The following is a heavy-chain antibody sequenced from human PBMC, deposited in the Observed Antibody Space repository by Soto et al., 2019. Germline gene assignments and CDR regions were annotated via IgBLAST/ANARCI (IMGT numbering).Heavy chain of an antibody. V-gene: IGHV3-9*01. CDR3: AIKLAVSGSFDH. CDR1: GFIFDDYA. CDR2: ITWNSDDI. D-gene: IGHD5-12*01. J-gene: IGHJ4*02. Sequence: SLRLSCDASGFIFDDYAMHCGRQAPGKGLEWVSSITWNSDDIAYADSVKGRFTISRDNAKESLYLNMNSLRTEDTAFYFCAIKLAVSGSFDHWGQGTRVTVS.